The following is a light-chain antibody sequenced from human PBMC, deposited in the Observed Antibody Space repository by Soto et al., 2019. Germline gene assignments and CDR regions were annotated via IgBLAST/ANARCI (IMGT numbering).Light chain of an antibody. CDR2: KAS. CDR1: QSINNW. Sequence: DIQMTQSPSTLSESVGDRVIITCRASQSINNWLAWYQQKPGKAPKLLIHKASSLESGVPSRFSGSGSGTEFSLTISSLQPDDFATYYCQQYKSYSEFTFGPGTKVDIK. V-gene: IGKV1-5*03. J-gene: IGKJ3*01. CDR3: QQYKSYSEFT.